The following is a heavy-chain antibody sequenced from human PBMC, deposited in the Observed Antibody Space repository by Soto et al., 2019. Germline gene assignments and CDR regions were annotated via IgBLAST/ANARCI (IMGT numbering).Heavy chain of an antibody. Sequence: GGSLRLSCAASGFTFSSYAMSWVRQAPGKGLEWVSAISGSGGSTYYADSVKGRFTISRDNSKNTLYLQMNSLRAEDTAVNYCANSLSGIVYYYYGMDVWGQGTTVTVSS. CDR2: ISGSGGST. V-gene: IGHV3-23*01. J-gene: IGHJ6*02. D-gene: IGHD3-10*01. CDR3: ANSLSGIVYYYYGMDV. CDR1: GFTFSSYA.